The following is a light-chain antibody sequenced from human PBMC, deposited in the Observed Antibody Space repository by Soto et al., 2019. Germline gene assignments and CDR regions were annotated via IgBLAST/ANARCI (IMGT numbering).Light chain of an antibody. CDR1: QSISSN. Sequence: IGMTQAPTTLSEALGGKATSSWRASQSISSNLAWYQQKPGQAPRLLIYGASNRATGIPDRFSGRRSRTDFTFSISRLEPADFTVYNCPQRSSCPLTFGQGTRLEIK. J-gene: IGKJ5*01. CDR2: GAS. CDR3: PQRSSCPLT. V-gene: IGKV3-11*01.